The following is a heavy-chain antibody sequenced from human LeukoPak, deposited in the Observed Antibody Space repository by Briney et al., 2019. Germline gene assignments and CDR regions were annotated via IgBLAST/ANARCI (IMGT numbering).Heavy chain of an antibody. CDR3: ARDRGTWNDDGFDY. Sequence: SETLSLTCTVSGGSIRSYYWSWIRQPAGKGLEWIGRIYISGSTNYNPPLKSRVTMSVDTSKNQFSLKLSSVTAADTAVYYCARDRGTWNDDGFDYWGQGTLVTVSS. J-gene: IGHJ4*02. D-gene: IGHD1-1*01. CDR1: GGSIRSYY. V-gene: IGHV4-4*07. CDR2: IYISGST.